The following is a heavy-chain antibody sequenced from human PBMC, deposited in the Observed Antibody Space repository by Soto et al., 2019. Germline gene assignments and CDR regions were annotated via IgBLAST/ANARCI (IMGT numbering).Heavy chain of an antibody. V-gene: IGHV1-46*03. Sequence: GASVKVSCKASGYTFTSYYMHWVRQAPGQGLEWMGIINPSGGSTSYAQKFQGRVTMTRDTSTSTVYMELSSLRSEDTAVYYCARDGSQRGYSYGYFDYWGQGTLVTVSS. J-gene: IGHJ4*02. CDR3: ARDGSQRGYSYGYFDY. CDR2: INPSGGST. CDR1: GYTFTSYY. D-gene: IGHD5-18*01.